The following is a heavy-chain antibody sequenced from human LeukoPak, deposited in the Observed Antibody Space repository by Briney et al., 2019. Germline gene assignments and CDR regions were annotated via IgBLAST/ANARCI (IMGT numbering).Heavy chain of an antibody. Sequence: PGGSLRLSCAASGFTFSSYAMHWVRQAPGKGLEWVAVISYDGSNKYYADSVKGRFTISRDNSKNTLYLQMNSLRAEDTAVYYCARDWTAEWPSPYYYMDVWGKGTTVTVSS. V-gene: IGHV3-30-3*01. CDR3: ARDWTAEWPSPYYYMDV. CDR2: ISYDGSNK. CDR1: GFTFSSYA. D-gene: IGHD3-3*01. J-gene: IGHJ6*03.